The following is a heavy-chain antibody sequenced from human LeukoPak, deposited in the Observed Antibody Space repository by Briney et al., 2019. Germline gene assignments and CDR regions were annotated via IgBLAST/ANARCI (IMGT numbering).Heavy chain of an antibody. CDR1: GGSISSTEW. V-gene: IGHV4-4*02. D-gene: IGHD3-9*01. Sequence: SETLSLTCAVSGGSISSTEWYTWVHQPPGKGLEWIGEINHSGSTNYSPSLKSRVTISVDTSKNQFSLKLRSVTAADTAVYYCARPSGDILTGYYGLWGQGNLVTVSS. J-gene: IGHJ4*02. CDR3: ARPSGDILTGYYGL. CDR2: INHSGST.